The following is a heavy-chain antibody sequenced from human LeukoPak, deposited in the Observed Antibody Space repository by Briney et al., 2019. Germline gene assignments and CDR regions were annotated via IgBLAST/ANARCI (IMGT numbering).Heavy chain of an antibody. J-gene: IGHJ6*02. V-gene: IGHV3-30-3*01. Sequence: GGSLRLSCAASGFTFSSYSMHWVRQAPGKGLEWVAVISYDGSSKYNADSVKGRFTISRDNSKNTLYLQMNSLRREETAEYYCARAEYDRSGSIYYYYGMDIWGQGTTVTVSS. D-gene: IGHD3-22*01. CDR1: GFTFSSYS. CDR3: ARAEYDRSGSIYYYYGMDI. CDR2: ISYDGSSK.